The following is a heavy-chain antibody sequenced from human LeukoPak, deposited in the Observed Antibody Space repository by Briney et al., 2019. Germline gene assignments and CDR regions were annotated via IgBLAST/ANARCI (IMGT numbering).Heavy chain of an antibody. Sequence: SETLSLTCTVSGGSISSSSYYWGWIRQPPGKGLEWIGSIYHSGSTNYNPSLKSRVTISVDKSKNQFSLSLTSVTAADTAVYYCARPYFYYMDVWGKGTTVTVSS. CDR3: ARPYFYYMDV. J-gene: IGHJ6*03. V-gene: IGHV4-39*07. CDR1: GGSISSSSYY. CDR2: IYHSGST.